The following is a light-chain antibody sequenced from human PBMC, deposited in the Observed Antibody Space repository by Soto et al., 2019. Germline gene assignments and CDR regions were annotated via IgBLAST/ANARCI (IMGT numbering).Light chain of an antibody. CDR2: GAS. CDR1: QSVSNN. Sequence: EIVLPPSQGTLSLSPGERAPLSFRASQSVSNNLAWYQQKPGQAPRLLIYGASTRATGIPARFSGSGSGTEFTLTISSLQSEDFAVYYCQQHNNWPQWTVGKGTKVDIK. V-gene: IGKV3-15*01. CDR3: QQHNNWPQWT. J-gene: IGKJ1*01.